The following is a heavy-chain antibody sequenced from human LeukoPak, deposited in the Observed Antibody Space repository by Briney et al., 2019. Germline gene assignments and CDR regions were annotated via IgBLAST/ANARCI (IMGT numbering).Heavy chain of an antibody. V-gene: IGHV3-64*04. CDR2: ISDSGGST. CDR3: ARDNRYTGNYLDAFDI. J-gene: IGHJ3*02. D-gene: IGHD3-16*02. Sequence: PGGSLRLSCSASGFPFSSYAIHWGRQAPGKGLEYVSAISDSGGSTYYADSVKGRFTISRDNSKNTLYTQMNNLRVEDTAVYYCARDNRYTGNYLDAFDIWGQGTLVTVSS. CDR1: GFPFSSYA.